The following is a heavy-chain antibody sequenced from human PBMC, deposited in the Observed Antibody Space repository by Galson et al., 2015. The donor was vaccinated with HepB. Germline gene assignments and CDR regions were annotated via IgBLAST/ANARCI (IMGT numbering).Heavy chain of an antibody. CDR1: GFTFSSYG. D-gene: IGHD1-7*01. J-gene: IGHJ4*02. CDR3: AKDGAGETGTTGLSGY. Sequence: SLRLSCAASGFTFSSYGMHWVRQAPGKGLEWVAVISYDGSNKYYADSVKGRFTISRDNSKNTLYLQMNSLRAEDTAVYYCAKDGAGETGTTGLSGYWGQGTLVTVSS. V-gene: IGHV3-30*18. CDR2: ISYDGSNK.